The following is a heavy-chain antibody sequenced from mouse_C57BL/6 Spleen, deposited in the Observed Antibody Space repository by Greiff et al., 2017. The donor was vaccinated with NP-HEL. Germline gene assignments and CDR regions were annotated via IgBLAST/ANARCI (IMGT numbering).Heavy chain of an antibody. Sequence: DVKLQESGPELVKPGASVKISCKASGYSFTGYYMHWVKQSHGNILDWIGYIYPYNGVSSYNQKFKGKATLTVDKSSSTAYMELRSLTSEDSAVYYCARWEDGAYYSNYGAMDYWGQGTSVTVSS. CDR2: IYPYNGVS. D-gene: IGHD2-5*01. V-gene: IGHV1-31*01. J-gene: IGHJ4*01. CDR3: ARWEDGAYYSNYGAMDY. CDR1: GYSFTGYY.